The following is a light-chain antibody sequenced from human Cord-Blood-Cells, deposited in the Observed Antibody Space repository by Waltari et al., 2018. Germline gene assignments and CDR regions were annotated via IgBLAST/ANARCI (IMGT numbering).Light chain of an antibody. CDR2: AGS. Sequence: DIQMTQSPSSLSASVADSVTITCRASQSISSYLNWYQQKPGKAPKLLIEAGSSLQSGVPSRFSGSGSGTDFTLTISSLQPEDFATYYCQHSYSTPLTFGGGTKVEIK. CDR3: QHSYSTPLT. V-gene: IGKV1-39*01. CDR1: QSISSY. J-gene: IGKJ4*01.